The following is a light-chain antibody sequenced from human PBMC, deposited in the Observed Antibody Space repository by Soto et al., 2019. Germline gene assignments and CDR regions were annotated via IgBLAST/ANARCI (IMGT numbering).Light chain of an antibody. CDR1: SSDVGGYNY. Sequence: QSVLTQPASVSGSPGQSIAISCTGSSSDVGGYNYVSWYQQHPGKAPQLIIYEVTNRPSGVSNRFSGSKSGNTASLTISGLQVEDEAYYYCSSYTSSSSGFLGNGRKVPVL. CDR2: EVT. J-gene: IGLJ1*01. CDR3: SSYTSSSSGF. V-gene: IGLV2-14*01.